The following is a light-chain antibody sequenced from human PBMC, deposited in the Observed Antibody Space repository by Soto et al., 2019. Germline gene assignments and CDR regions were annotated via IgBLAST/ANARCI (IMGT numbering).Light chain of an antibody. CDR3: QHYGTSPWT. Sequence: EIVLTQSPGTLSLSPGERATLSCGASQSVSSSYLAWYQQKPGQAPRLLIYGTSSRATGIPDRFSASGSGTDFTLTINRLEPEDFAVYFCQHYGTSPWTFGQGTKVEIK. J-gene: IGKJ1*01. CDR1: QSVSSSY. V-gene: IGKV3-20*01. CDR2: GTS.